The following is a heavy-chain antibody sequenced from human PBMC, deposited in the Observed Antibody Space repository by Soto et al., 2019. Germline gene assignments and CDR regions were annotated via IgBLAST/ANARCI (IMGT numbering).Heavy chain of an antibody. D-gene: IGHD3-16*01. J-gene: IGHJ4*02. Sequence: SETLSLTCPVSSTSFSKYYWSWLRPPPGKGLEWIGYIYFNGNTNSNPSLKRRVTISIDTPKKQISLNLTSVPDADTAVYYCAKNGGAIPRGYFEGWGLGSRVTVSA. CDR3: AKNGGAIPRGYFEG. CDR1: STSFSKYY. CDR2: IYFNGNT. V-gene: IGHV4-59*01.